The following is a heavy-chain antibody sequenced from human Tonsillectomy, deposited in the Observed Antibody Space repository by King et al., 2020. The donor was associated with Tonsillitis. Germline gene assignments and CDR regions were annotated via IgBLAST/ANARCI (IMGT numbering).Heavy chain of an antibody. CDR2: ISSSSSAI. CDR3: ARDCSTTSCSAWHAFDI. CDR1: GFTFSSYS. J-gene: IGHJ3*02. D-gene: IGHD2-2*01. Sequence: EVQLVESGGGLAQPGGSLRLSCAASGFTFSSYSMNWVRQAPGKGLEWVSYISSSSSAIYYADSMKGRFTISRDNAKNSLYLQMNSLRDEDTAVYYCARDCSTTSCSAWHAFDIWGQGTMVTVSS. V-gene: IGHV3-48*02.